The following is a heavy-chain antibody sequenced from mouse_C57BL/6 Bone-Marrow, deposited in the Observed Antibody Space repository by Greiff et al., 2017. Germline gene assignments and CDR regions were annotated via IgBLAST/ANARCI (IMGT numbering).Heavy chain of an antibody. CDR2: IDPETGGT. CDR1: GYTFTDYE. J-gene: IGHJ4*01. D-gene: IGHD1-1*01. Sequence: VQLVESGAELVRPGASVTLSCKASGYTFTDYEMHWVQQTPVHGLEWIGAIDPETGGTAYNQKFKGKAILTANQSSSTAYMELRSLTSEDSAVYYCTRGGYYGSGSGYALDYGGQGTSVTVSA. V-gene: IGHV1-15*01. CDR3: TRGGYYGSGSGYALDY.